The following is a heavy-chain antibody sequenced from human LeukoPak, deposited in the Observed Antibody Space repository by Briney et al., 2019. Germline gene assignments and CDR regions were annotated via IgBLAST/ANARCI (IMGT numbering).Heavy chain of an antibody. CDR2: INSDGSNS. CDR1: GFTFSSYW. CDR3: ARGPVGYCSSTSCWRGAVTTFGDY. V-gene: IGHV3-74*01. D-gene: IGHD2-2*01. J-gene: IGHJ4*02. Sequence: PGGSLRLSCAASGFTFSSYWMHWVRQAPGKGLVWVSRINSDGSNSIYGDSVKGRFTISRDNAKNTLYLQMSSLRAEDTAVYYCARGPVGYCSSTSCWRGAVTTFGDYWGQGTLVTVSS.